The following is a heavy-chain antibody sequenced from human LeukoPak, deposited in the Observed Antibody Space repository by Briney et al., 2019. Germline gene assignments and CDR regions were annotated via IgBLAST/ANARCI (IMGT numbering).Heavy chain of an antibody. CDR2: ISYDGSNK. Sequence: SGRSLRLSCAASGFTFSSYGMHWVRQAPGKVLEWVAVISYDGSNKYYADSVKGRFTISRDNSKNTLYLQMNSLRAEDTAVYYCAKDTAHRYYGMDVWGKGTTVTVSS. CDR3: AKDTAHRYYGMDV. V-gene: IGHV3-30*18. CDR1: GFTFSSYG. J-gene: IGHJ6*04. D-gene: IGHD5-18*01.